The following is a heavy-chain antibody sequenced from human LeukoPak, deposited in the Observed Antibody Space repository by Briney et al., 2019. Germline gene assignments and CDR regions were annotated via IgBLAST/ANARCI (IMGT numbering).Heavy chain of an antibody. Sequence: PGESLKISCKGSGYSFTSYWIGWVRQMPGKGLEWMGIIYPGDSDTRYSPSFQGQVTISADKSISTAYLQWSSLKASDTAMYCCALYKDGGLQPQAGDAFDIWGQGTMVTVSS. V-gene: IGHV5-51*01. D-gene: IGHD5-24*01. CDR2: IYPGDSDT. CDR1: GYSFTSYW. CDR3: ALYKDGGLQPQAGDAFDI. J-gene: IGHJ3*02.